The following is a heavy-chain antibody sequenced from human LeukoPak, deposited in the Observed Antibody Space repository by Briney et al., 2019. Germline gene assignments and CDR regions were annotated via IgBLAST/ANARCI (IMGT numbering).Heavy chain of an antibody. V-gene: IGHV4-59*01. CDR2: IYYSGST. CDR3: ARARYYDFWSGYYTGYNWFDP. D-gene: IGHD3-3*01. Sequence: PSETLSLTCTVSGGSISSYYWSWIRQPPGKGLEWIRYIYYSGSTNYNPSLKSRVTISVDTSKNQFSLKLSSVTAADTAVYYCARARYYDFWSGYYTGYNWFDPWGQGTLVTVSS. J-gene: IGHJ5*02. CDR1: GGSISSYY.